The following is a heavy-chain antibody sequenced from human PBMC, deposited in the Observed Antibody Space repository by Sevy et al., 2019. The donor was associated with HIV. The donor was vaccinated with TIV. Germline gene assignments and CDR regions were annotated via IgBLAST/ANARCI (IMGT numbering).Heavy chain of an antibody. CDR2: IKHSGST. CDR3: AGGRRRQLVPFDY. D-gene: IGHD6-13*01. J-gene: IGHJ4*02. CDR1: GGSFSGYY. Sequence: SETLSLTCAVYGGSFSGYYWSWIRQPPGKGLEWIGEIKHSGSTNYNPSLKSRVTISVDTSKNQFSLKLSSVTAADTAVYYCAGGRRRQLVPFDYWGQGTLVTVSS. V-gene: IGHV4-34*01.